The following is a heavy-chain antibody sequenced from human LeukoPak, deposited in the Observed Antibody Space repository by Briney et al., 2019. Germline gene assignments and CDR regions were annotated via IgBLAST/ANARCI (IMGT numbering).Heavy chain of an antibody. J-gene: IGHJ4*02. D-gene: IGHD3-3*01. V-gene: IGHV4-59*12. CDR3: AREAYDFWSGSARDSGY. Sequence: SETLSLTCTVSGDSINSYYWSWIRQPPGKGLEWIGYIYYSGSTNYNPSLKSRVTISVDTSKNQFSLKLSSVTAADTAVYYCAREAYDFWSGSARDSGYWGQGTLVTVSS. CDR1: GDSINSYY. CDR2: IYYSGST.